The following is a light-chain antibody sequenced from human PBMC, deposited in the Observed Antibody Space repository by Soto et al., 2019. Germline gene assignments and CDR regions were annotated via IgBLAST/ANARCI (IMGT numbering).Light chain of an antibody. CDR3: QQYGSSMWT. J-gene: IGKJ1*01. CDR2: GAS. V-gene: IGKV3-20*01. CDR1: QSVRSN. Sequence: EVVMTQPPATLSVSPGERATLSCRASQSVRSNLAWYQQKPGQAPRPLIYGASSRATGIPERFSGSGSGTDFTLTIRRLEPEDFAVYYCQQYGSSMWTFGQGTKVDIK.